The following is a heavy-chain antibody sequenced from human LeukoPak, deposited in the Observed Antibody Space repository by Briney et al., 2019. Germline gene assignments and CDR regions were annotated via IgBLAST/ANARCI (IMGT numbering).Heavy chain of an antibody. CDR1: GFTVSSNS. CDR3: EAVAGVFDY. J-gene: IGHJ4*02. D-gene: IGHD6-19*01. Sequence: PGGSLRLSCTVSGFTVSSNSMSWVRQAPGKGLEWVSFIYSDNTHYSDSVKGRFTISRDNSKSTLYLQMNSLRREDTALYYCEAVAGVFDYWGQGTLVTVSS. V-gene: IGHV3-66*03. CDR2: IYSDNT.